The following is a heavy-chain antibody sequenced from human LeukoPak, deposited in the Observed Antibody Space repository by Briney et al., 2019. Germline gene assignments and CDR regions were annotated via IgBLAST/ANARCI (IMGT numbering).Heavy chain of an antibody. V-gene: IGHV3-7*01. D-gene: IGHD1-1*01. Sequence: GGSLRLSCAASGFTFSSYWMSWVRQAPGKGLEWVANIKQDGSEKYYVDPVKGRFTISRDNAKNSLYLQMNSLRAEDTAVYYCTRQNWNDVHYYYYMDVWGKGTTVTVSS. CDR3: TRQNWNDVHYYYYMDV. J-gene: IGHJ6*03. CDR1: GFTFSSYW. CDR2: IKQDGSEK.